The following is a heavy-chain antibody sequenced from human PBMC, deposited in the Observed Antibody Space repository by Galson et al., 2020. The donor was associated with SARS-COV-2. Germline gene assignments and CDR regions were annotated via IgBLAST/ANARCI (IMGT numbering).Heavy chain of an antibody. Sequence: GESLKISCKASGYTFTSYYLHWVRQAPGQGLEWVGIINPRDDITAYAQKFQGRVTMTRDTSTSTVYMELSSLRPEDTAVYYCAREWGDTSLSVFDYWGRGTLVTVSS. V-gene: IGHV1-46*01. J-gene: IGHJ4*02. CDR3: AREWGDTSLSVFDY. CDR1: GYTFTSYY. CDR2: INPRDDIT. D-gene: IGHD2-21*01.